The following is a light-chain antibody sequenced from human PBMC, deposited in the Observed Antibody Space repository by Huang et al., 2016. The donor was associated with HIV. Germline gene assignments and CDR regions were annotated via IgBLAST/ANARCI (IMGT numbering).Light chain of an antibody. CDR3: QQYDIHPLT. CDR2: AAS. V-gene: IGKV1-8*01. Sequence: IRMTQSPSPLSASTGDRVTITCRANQDINNFIAWYQQRPGSVPKLLIYAASTLQSGVPSRFSGNGSGTDFTLTIGCLHSEDVATYYCQQYDIHPLTFGPGTRVDIK. CDR1: QDINNF. J-gene: IGKJ3*01.